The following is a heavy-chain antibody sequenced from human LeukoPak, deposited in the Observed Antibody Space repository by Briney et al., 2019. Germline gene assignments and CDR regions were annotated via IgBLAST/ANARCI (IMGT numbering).Heavy chain of an antibody. Sequence: GGSLRLSCAASGFTVSSNYMSWVRQAPGKGLEWVSVIYSGGSTYYADSVKGRFTISRDNSKNTLYLQMNSLRAEDTAVYYCARGDKYYYDASGAFDIWGQGTMATVSS. J-gene: IGHJ3*02. V-gene: IGHV3-66*01. D-gene: IGHD3-22*01. CDR2: IYSGGST. CDR1: GFTVSSNY. CDR3: ARGDKYYYDASGAFDI.